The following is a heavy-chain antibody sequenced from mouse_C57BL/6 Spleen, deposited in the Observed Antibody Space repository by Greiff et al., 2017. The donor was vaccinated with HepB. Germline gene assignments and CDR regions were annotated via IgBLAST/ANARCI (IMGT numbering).Heavy chain of an antibody. D-gene: IGHD2-5*01. CDR2: MNPSSGYT. CDR1: GYTFTSYW. V-gene: IGHV1-7*01. J-gene: IGHJ4*01. Sequence: VQGVESGAELAKPGASVKLSCKASGYTFTSYWMHWVKQRPGQGLEWIGYMNPSSGYTKYNQKFKDKATLTADKSSSTAYMQLSSLTYEDSAVYYCARGYYSNYVYAMDYWGQGTSVTVSS. CDR3: ARGYYSNYVYAMDY.